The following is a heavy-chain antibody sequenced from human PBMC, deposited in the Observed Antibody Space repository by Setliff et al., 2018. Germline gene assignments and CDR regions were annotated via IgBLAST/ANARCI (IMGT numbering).Heavy chain of an antibody. CDR2: INTNTGNP. V-gene: IGHV7-4-1*02. CDR3: ARVGTGSLLDY. Sequence: VASVKVSCKASGYSFSDYGISWVRQAPGQGLEYLGWINTNTGNPTYVQGFTGRFVFSLDTSVSTAYLQISSLKAEDTAVYYCARVGTGSLLDYWGQGTLVTVSS. J-gene: IGHJ4*02. D-gene: IGHD1-1*01. CDR1: GYSFSDYG.